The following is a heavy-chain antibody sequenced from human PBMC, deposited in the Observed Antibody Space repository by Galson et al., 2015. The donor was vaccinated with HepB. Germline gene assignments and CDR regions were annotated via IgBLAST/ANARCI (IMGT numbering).Heavy chain of an antibody. CDR3: ARDYGHYYKSGALPFHYFDL. Sequence: SLRLSCVVSGFSVTHNYMTRVRQAPGMGPEWVSSIYGDNNAYYGESVKGRFTVSRDESKNVLYLQMNDLRVEDTAVYYCARDYGHYYKSGALPFHYFDLWGQGILVTVSS. V-gene: IGHV3-53*01. CDR2: IYGDNNA. D-gene: IGHD3-10*01. CDR1: GFSVTHNY. J-gene: IGHJ5*02.